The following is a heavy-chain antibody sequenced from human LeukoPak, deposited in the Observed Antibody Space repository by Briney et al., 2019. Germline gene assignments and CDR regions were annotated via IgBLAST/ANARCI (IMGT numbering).Heavy chain of an antibody. J-gene: IGHJ5*02. D-gene: IGHD2-21*02. V-gene: IGHV1-69*13. Sequence: SVKVSCKASGGTFRNYAISWVRQAPGQGLEWMGGIIPIFGRANYAQKFQGRVTITADESTSTAYMELSSLRSEDTAVYYCARTPSVVVTASPWLGWFDPWGQGTLVTVSS. CDR2: IIPIFGRA. CDR1: GGTFRNYA. CDR3: ARTPSVVVTASPWLGWFDP.